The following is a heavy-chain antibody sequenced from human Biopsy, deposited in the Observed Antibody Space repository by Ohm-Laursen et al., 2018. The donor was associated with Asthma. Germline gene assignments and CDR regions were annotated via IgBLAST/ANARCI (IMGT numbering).Heavy chain of an antibody. CDR3: ARGPPVDREE. CDR2: IYYSGST. V-gene: IGHV4-31*02. CDR1: GGSISSGGYY. D-gene: IGHD5-24*01. Sequence: SQTLSLTCAVSGGSISSGGYYWSWIRQHPGKGLEWIGYIYYSGSTYYNPSLKSRVTISVDTSKNQFSLKLSSVTAADTAVYYCARGPPVDREEWGQGTLVTVSS. J-gene: IGHJ4*02.